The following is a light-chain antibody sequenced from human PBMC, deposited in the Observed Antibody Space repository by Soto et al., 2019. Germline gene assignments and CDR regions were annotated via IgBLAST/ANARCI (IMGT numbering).Light chain of an antibody. CDR3: QQYNNWPPIT. J-gene: IGKJ5*01. CDR2: GAS. Sequence: EIVMTQSPATLSFSPGERPTLSCRASQRVSSNLAWYQQKPGQAPRLLIYGASTRATGIPARFSGSGSGTEFSLTISSLQSEDFAVYYCQQYNNWPPITFGQGTRLEIK. V-gene: IGKV3-15*01. CDR1: QRVSSN.